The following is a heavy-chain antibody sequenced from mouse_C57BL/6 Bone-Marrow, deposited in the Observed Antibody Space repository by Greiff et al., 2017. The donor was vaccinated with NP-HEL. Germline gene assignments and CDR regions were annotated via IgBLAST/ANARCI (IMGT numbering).Heavy chain of an antibody. CDR3: AREWLLRGYYAMDY. Sequence: VQLQQSGAELARPGASVKLSCKASGYTFTSYGISWVKQRTGQGLEWIGEIYPRSGNTYYNEKFKGKATLTADKSSSTAYMELRSLTSEDSAVYFCAREWLLRGYYAMDYWGQGTSVTVSS. CDR1: GYTFTSYG. V-gene: IGHV1-81*01. CDR2: IYPRSGNT. D-gene: IGHD2-3*01. J-gene: IGHJ4*01.